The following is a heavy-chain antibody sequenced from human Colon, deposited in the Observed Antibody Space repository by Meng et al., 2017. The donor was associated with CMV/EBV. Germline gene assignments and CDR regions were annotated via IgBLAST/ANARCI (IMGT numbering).Heavy chain of an antibody. CDR1: GYTFTAYY. V-gene: IGHV1-2*02. D-gene: IGHD6-19*01. Sequence: ASVKVSCKASGYTFTAYYMHWVRQAPGQGLEWMGWINPNGGVTFYAQNFQGRVTLTWDTSITTAYMKLSRLTSDDTAVYYCASQYISGWFGRCDYWGQGTLVTVSS. CDR2: INPNGGVT. CDR3: ASQYISGWFGRCDY. J-gene: IGHJ4*02.